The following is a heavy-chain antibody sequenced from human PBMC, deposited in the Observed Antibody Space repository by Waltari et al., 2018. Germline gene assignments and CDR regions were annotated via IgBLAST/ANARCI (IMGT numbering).Heavy chain of an antibody. V-gene: IGHV1-2*04. CDR3: ARSLSIVPAAMDWGFGRAYYGMDV. Sequence: QVQLVQSGAEVKKPGASVKVSCKASGYTFTGYYMHWVRQAPGQGLEWMGWINPNSGGTNYAQKFQGWVTMTRDTSISTAYMELSRLRSDDTAVYYCARSLSIVPAAMDWGFGRAYYGMDVWGQGTTVTVSS. D-gene: IGHD2-2*01. CDR2: INPNSGGT. J-gene: IGHJ6*02. CDR1: GYTFTGYY.